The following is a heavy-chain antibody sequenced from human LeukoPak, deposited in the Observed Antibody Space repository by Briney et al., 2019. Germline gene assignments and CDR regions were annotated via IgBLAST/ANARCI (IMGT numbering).Heavy chain of an antibody. Sequence: PGGSLRLSYAASGFTFSDYSMNWVRQAPGKGLEWISYIGIDSGNTNYADSVKGRFTISGDKAKNSLYLQMNSLRVEDAAVYYCARDYKNAFDNWGQGTLVTVSS. D-gene: IGHD1-1*01. J-gene: IGHJ4*02. CDR3: ARDYKNAFDN. CDR1: GFTFSDYS. CDR2: IGIDSGNT. V-gene: IGHV3-48*01.